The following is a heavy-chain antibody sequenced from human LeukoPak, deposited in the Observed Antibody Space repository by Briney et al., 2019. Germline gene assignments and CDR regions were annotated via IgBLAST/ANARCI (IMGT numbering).Heavy chain of an antibody. D-gene: IGHD4-23*01. CDR2: IIPIFGTA. V-gene: IGHV1-69*06. CDR1: GYTFTSYG. Sequence: WASVKVSCKASGYTFTSYGISWVRQAPGQGLEWMGGIIPIFGTANYAQKFQGRVTITADKSTSTAYMELSSLRSEDTAVYYCARGVNLAGGNSELFDYWGQGTLVTVSS. J-gene: IGHJ4*02. CDR3: ARGVNLAGGNSELFDY.